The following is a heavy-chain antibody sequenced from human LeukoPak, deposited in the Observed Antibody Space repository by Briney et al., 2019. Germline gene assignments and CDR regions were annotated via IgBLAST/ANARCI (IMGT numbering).Heavy chain of an antibody. V-gene: IGHV4-30-2*01. D-gene: IGHD3-22*01. CDR2: VYHTGNM. J-gene: IGHJ4*02. CDR1: GGSVNSGGFF. Sequence: PSETLSLTCAVSGGSVNSGGFFWTWIRRPPGTGLEWIGYVYHTGNMYFNPSLEGRVTISLDTSKNQFSLELTSVTAADTAVYFCARGVEGYDVSGFYYDYWGQGTLVTVSS. CDR3: ARGVEGYDVSGFYYDY.